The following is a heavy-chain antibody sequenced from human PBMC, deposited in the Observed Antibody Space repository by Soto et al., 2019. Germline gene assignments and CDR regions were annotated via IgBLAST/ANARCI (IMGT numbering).Heavy chain of an antibody. CDR3: ARLQAAVPHY. D-gene: IGHD6-13*01. J-gene: IGHJ4*02. CDR1: GDSISGSPYF. Sequence: PSETLSLTCTVSGDSISGSPYFWGWIHQPPGKRLEWIGSIFYDGYTLYTPSLKSRVTISVDTSKNQFSLKLTSVAAADTAIYFCARLQAAVPHYWGQGILVTVSS. CDR2: IFYDGYT. V-gene: IGHV4-39*01.